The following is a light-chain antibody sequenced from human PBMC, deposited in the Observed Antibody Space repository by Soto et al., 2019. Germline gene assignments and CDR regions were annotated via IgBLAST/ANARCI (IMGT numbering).Light chain of an antibody. CDR1: SSDVGGYNY. V-gene: IGLV2-14*01. CDR3: NSYTSSSTLV. Sequence: QSALTQPASVSGSPGPSITISCPGTSSDVGGYNYVSWYQQHPGKAPKLMIYEVSNRPSGVSNRFSGSKSGNTASLTISGLQAEDEADYYCNSYTSSSTLVFGGGTQLTVL. CDR2: EVS. J-gene: IGLJ2*01.